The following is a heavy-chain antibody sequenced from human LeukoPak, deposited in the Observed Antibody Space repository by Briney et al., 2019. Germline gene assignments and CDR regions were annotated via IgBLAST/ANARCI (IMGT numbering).Heavy chain of an antibody. V-gene: IGHV3-30-3*01. J-gene: IGHJ3*02. CDR3: ARDSPSYGDYVGRAFDI. Sequence: GGSLRLSCAASGFTFSSYAMHWVRQAPGKGPEWVAVISYDGSNKYYADSVKGRFTISRDNSKNTLYLQMNSLRAEDTAVYYCARDSPSYGDYVGRAFDIWGQGTMVTVSS. CDR1: GFTFSSYA. D-gene: IGHD4-17*01. CDR2: ISYDGSNK.